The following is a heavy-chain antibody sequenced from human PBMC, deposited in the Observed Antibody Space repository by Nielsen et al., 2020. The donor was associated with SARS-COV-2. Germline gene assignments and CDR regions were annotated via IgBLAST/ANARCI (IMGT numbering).Heavy chain of an antibody. CDR1: GGSISSYY. J-gene: IGHJ4*02. V-gene: IGHV4-59*08. CDR3: ARHRGSYYKFYFDY. D-gene: IGHD1-26*01. CDR2: IYYSGST. Sequence: SETLSLTCTVSGGSISSYYWSWIRQPPGKGLEWIGYIYYSGSTNYNPSLKSRVTISVDTSKNQFSLKLSSVTAADTAVYYCARHRGSYYKFYFDYWGQRTLVTVSS.